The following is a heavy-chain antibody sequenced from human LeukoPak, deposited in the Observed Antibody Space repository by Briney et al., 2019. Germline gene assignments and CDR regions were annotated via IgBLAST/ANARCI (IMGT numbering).Heavy chain of an antibody. D-gene: IGHD1-26*01. CDR2: ISYSGST. CDR1: GGSISTSTYY. CDR3: ARRVYSGSYNWYFDL. V-gene: IGHV4-39*01. Sequence: PSETLSLTCTVSGGSISTSTYYWGWIRQPPGKGLEWIGSISYSGSTYNNPSLKSRVTISVDTSKNQFSLKLSSVTAPATAVYYCARRVYSGSYNWYFDLWGRGTLVTVSS. J-gene: IGHJ2*01.